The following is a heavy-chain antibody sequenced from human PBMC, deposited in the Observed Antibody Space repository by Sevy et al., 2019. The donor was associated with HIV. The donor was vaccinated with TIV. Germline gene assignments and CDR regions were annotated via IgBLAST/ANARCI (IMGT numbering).Heavy chain of an antibody. CDR3: AREGCTKPHDY. CDR2: LSFGCGEI. D-gene: IGHD2-8*01. CDR1: GSTFSKYS. Sequence: GGSLRLSCAASGSTFSKYSMSWVRQPPGKGLEWVSTLSFGCGEINYADSVKGRFTISRDNSKSSVCLQMNNLRPEDTAVYYCAREGCTKPHDYWGQGTLVTVSS. J-gene: IGHJ4*02. V-gene: IGHV3-23*01.